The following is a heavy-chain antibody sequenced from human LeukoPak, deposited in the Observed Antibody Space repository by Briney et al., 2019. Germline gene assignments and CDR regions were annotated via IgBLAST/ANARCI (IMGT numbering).Heavy chain of an antibody. V-gene: IGHV3-23*01. J-gene: IGHJ3*02. CDR1: GFTVTSDY. CDR2: ISGSGGAT. Sequence: SGGSLRLSCAASGFTVTSDYMSWVRQAPGKGLEWVSGISGSGGATYYADSVKGRFTISRDSFKNTLYLQMNSLRPEDTAVYYCAKEGDYYGSGSYRDGFDIWGQGTRATVSS. D-gene: IGHD3-10*01. CDR3: AKEGDYYGSGSYRDGFDI.